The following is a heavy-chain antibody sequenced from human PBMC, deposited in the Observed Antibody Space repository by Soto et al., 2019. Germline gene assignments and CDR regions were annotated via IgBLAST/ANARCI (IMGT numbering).Heavy chain of an antibody. CDR2: TYYRSKWYN. CDR1: LACSSTNTAT. V-gene: IGHV6-1*01. D-gene: IGHD2-8*01. CDR3: ARLIGNSWLDS. J-gene: IGHJ5*01. Sequence: SPTLSLTCAISLACSSTNTATWCWIRQAASRGLEWLGRTYYRSKWYNDYAVSVKGRITINPDTSNNQLSLQLNSVTPDDTAVYYCARLIGNSWLDSWGQGTLVTVS.